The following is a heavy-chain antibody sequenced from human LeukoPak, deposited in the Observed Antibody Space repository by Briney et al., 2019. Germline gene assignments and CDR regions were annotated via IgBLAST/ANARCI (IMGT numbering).Heavy chain of an antibody. CDR3: ASGGSGRGSGLDY. D-gene: IGHD3-10*01. V-gene: IGHV4-39*07. CDR2: IYYSGST. CDR1: GGSISSSSYY. Sequence: SETLSLTCTVSGGSISSSSYYWGWIRQPPGKGLEWIGSIYYSGSTYYNPSLKSRVTISVDTSKNQFSLKLSSVTAADTAVYYCASGGSGRGSGLDYWGQGTLDTVSS. J-gene: IGHJ4*02.